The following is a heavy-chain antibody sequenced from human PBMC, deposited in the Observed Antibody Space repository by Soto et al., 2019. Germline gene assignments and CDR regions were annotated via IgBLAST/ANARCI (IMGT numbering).Heavy chain of an antibody. CDR1: GLTFSSYG. D-gene: IGHD3-3*01. J-gene: IGHJ4*02. CDR3: AKPLIAQGATGNFFYDF. V-gene: IGHV3-30*18. Sequence: PGGSLRLSCAASGLTFSSYGMHWVRQAPGKGLEWVAVISYDGRDIYYTNSVKGRFTISRDNSRNTMYLQMNSLRDEDTAVYYCAKPLIAQGATGNFFYDFWGQGTLVTVSS. CDR2: ISYDGRDI.